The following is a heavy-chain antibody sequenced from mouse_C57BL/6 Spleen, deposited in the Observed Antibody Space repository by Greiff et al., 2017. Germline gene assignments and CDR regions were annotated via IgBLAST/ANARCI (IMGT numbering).Heavy chain of an antibody. D-gene: IGHD2-3*01. CDR1: GYAFSSYW. CDR3: AMEIYDGYYFDY. J-gene: IGHJ2*01. V-gene: IGHV1-80*01. CDR2: IYPGDGDT. Sequence: QVQLQQSGAELVKPGASVKISCKASGYAFSSYWMNWVKQRPGKGLEWIGQIYPGDGDTNYNGKFKGKAILTADKSSSTAYMQLSILTSEDSAVYFCAMEIYDGYYFDYWGQGTTLTVSS.